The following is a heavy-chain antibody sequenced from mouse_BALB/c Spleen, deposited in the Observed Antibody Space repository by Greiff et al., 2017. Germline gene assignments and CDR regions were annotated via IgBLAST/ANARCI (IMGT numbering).Heavy chain of an antibody. CDR2: ISSGSSTI. Sequence: EVKVVESGGGLVQPGGSRKLSCAASGFTFSSFGMHWVRQAPEKGLEWVAYISSGSSTIYYADTVKGRFTISRDNPKNTLFLQMTSLRSEDTAMYYCAREGVGRWDAMDYWGQGTSVTVSS. V-gene: IGHV5-17*02. CDR1: GFTFSSFG. CDR3: AREGVGRWDAMDY. J-gene: IGHJ4*01. D-gene: IGHD4-1*01.